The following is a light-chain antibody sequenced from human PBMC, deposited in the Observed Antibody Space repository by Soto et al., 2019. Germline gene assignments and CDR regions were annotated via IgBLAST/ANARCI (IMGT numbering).Light chain of an antibody. CDR3: CSYADSSTFEVYV. Sequence: QSALTQPASVSGSPGQSITISCTGTSSDVGSYNLVSWYQQHPGKAPKLMIYEGSKRPSGVSNRFSGSKSGNTASLTISGLQAEDEADYYCCSYADSSTFEVYVFGTGTKVTVL. CDR1: SSDVGSYNL. CDR2: EGS. V-gene: IGLV2-23*03. J-gene: IGLJ1*01.